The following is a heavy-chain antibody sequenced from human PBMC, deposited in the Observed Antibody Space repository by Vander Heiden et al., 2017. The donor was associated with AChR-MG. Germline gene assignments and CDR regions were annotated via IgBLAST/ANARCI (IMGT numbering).Heavy chain of an antibody. Sequence: QVQLVQSGAEVKKPGSSVKVSCKASGGPFSSKAIGWVRQAPGQGLEWMGGIIPILGTANYAQKFQGRVTITADESTSTAYMELSSLRSEDTAVYYCARVKWEQKDGYYYYYGMDVWGQGTTVTVSS. V-gene: IGHV1-69*01. CDR1: GGPFSSKA. CDR2: IIPILGTA. CDR3: ARVKWEQKDGYYYYYGMDV. J-gene: IGHJ6*02. D-gene: IGHD1-26*01.